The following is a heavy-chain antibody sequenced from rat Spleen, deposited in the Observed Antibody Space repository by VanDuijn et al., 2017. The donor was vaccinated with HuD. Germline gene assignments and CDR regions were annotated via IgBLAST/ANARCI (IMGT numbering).Heavy chain of an antibody. V-gene: IGHV5S10*01. Sequence: EVRLVESDGGLVQPGRSLKLSCAASGFIFSDYYMAWVRQAPTKGLEWVATINTNGDRTYYRDSVQGRFTISRDNAKSTLYLQMDSLRSEDTATYYCVTTYFGYGYFDYWGQGVLVTVSS. J-gene: IGHJ2*01. CDR2: INTNGDRT. D-gene: IGHD1-9*01. CDR1: GFIFSDYY. CDR3: VTTYFGYGYFDY.